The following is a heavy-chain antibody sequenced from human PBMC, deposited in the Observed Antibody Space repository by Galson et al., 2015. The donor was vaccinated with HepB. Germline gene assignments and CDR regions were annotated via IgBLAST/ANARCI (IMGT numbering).Heavy chain of an antibody. CDR3: VKAGEVFAIPFDY. V-gene: IGHV3-23*01. CDR1: GFTFSSYA. Sequence: SLRLSCAASGFTFSSYAMSWVRQAPGKGLEWVSVIGGSGDTTYYADSLKGRFTISRDNSKNTLYLQVNSLTAEDTAVYFCVKAGEVFAIPFDYWGQGTPV. CDR2: IGGSGDTT. J-gene: IGHJ4*02. D-gene: IGHD2-21*01.